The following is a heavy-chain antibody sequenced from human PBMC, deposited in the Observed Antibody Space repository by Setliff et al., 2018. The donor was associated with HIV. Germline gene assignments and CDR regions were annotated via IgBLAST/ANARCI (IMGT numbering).Heavy chain of an antibody. Sequence: SVKVSCKTTGGTFNIFSITWVRQAPGQGLEWMGGIIPVFGPPNYAKKFQFRLTITADESTNTSKNQFSLNLSSVTAAETAVYYCARVGYHGSGRYSFDYWGQGTLVTVSS. CDR3: ARVGYHGSGRYSFDY. V-gene: IGHV1-69*13. D-gene: IGHD3-10*01. J-gene: IGHJ4*02. CDR2: IIPVFGPP. CDR1: GGTFNIFS.